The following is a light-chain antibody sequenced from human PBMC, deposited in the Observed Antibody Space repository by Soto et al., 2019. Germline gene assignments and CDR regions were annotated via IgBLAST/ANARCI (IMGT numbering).Light chain of an antibody. CDR3: QQYDKLHPMYT. CDR2: DAS. V-gene: IGKV1-33*01. J-gene: IGKJ2*01. CDR1: QDISNY. Sequence: DIQMTQSPSSLSASVGDRVTITCQASQDISNYLNWYQQKPGKAPKLLIYDASNLETGVPSRFSRSRSGTDFNFAISSLQPEDIATYYRQQYDKLHPMYTLGQGTKLEIK.